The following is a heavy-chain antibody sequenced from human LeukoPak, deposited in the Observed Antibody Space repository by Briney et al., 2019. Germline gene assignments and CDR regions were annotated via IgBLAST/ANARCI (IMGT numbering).Heavy chain of an antibody. V-gene: IGHV4-39*07. CDR3: ARASSGSGSDYWGRYYYYYMGV. CDR2: IYYSGST. D-gene: IGHD3-10*01. J-gene: IGHJ6*03. Sequence: SETLSLTCTVSGGSISSSSYYWGWIRQPPEKGLEWIGSIYYSGSTYYNPSLKSRVTISVDTSKNQFSLKLSSVTAADTAVYYCARASSGSGSDYWGRYYYYYMGVWGKGTTVTVSS. CDR1: GGSISSSSYY.